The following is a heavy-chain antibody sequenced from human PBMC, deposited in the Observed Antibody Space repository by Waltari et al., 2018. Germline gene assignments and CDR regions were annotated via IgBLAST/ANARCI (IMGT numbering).Heavy chain of an antibody. V-gene: IGHV3-21*01. CDR1: GFPFSSYN. D-gene: IGHD7-27*01. J-gene: IGHJ5*02. Sequence: DVQLMESGGGLVKPGGSLRPSCAAPGFPFSSYNMNWVRQAPGKGLEWVSSISATGGYIHYADSVKGRFTISRDNAKNSLYLQMSSLRDEDTAVYYCARGGWGFYLDLWGQGALVTVSS. CDR3: ARGGWGFYLDL. CDR2: ISATGGYI.